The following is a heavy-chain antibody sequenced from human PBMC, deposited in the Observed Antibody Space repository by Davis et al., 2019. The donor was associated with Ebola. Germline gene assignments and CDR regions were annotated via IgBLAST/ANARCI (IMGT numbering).Heavy chain of an antibody. J-gene: IGHJ4*02. D-gene: IGHD3-10*01. CDR1: GFTFSSYA. CDR3: AKEEYYYGSGSYQYYFDY. CDR2: ISGSGGST. Sequence: GESLKISCAASGFTFSSYAMSWVRQAPGEGLEWVSAISGSGGSTYYADSVKGRFTISRDNSKNTLYLQMNSLRAEDTAVYYCAKEEYYYGSGSYQYYFDYWGQGTLVTVSS. V-gene: IGHV3-23*01.